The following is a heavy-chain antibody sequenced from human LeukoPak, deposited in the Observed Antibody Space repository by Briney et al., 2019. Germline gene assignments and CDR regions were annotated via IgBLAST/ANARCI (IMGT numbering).Heavy chain of an antibody. CDR1: GDSISSSNW. V-gene: IGHV4-4*02. D-gene: IGHD3-22*01. CDR2: IYHSGST. J-gene: IGHJ4*02. Sequence: SGTLSLTCAVSGDSISSSNWWSWVRQPPGKGLEWIGEIYHSGSTNYNPSLKSRVTISVDTSKNQFSLKLSSVTAADTAVYYCARGGYSYDSSGYYWGYFDYWGQGTLVTVFS. CDR3: ARGGYSYDSSGYYWGYFDY.